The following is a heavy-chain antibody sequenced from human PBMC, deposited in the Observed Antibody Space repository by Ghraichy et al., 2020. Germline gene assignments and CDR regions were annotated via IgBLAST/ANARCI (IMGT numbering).Heavy chain of an antibody. Sequence: ASVKVSCKASGYTFTGYYMHWVRQAPGQGLEWMGWINPNSGGTNYAQKFQGRVTMTRDTSISTAYMELSRLRSDDTAVYYCARGSITHYYDSSGYYYDYYYGMDVWGQGTTVTVSS. CDR2: INPNSGGT. V-gene: IGHV1-2*02. CDR3: ARGSITHYYDSSGYYYDYYYGMDV. CDR1: GYTFTGYY. J-gene: IGHJ6*02. D-gene: IGHD3-22*01.